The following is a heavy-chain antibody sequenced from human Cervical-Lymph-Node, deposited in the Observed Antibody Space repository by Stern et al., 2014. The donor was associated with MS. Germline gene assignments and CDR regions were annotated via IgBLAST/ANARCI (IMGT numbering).Heavy chain of an antibody. CDR2: IYPGDSDT. CDR3: ARHRANYGDYPGGGMDV. J-gene: IGHJ6*02. D-gene: IGHD4-17*01. V-gene: IGHV5-51*01. CDR1: GYSFTSYW. Sequence: VQLGPSGAEVKKPGESLKISCKGSGYSFTSYWIGWVRQMPGKGLEWVGIIYPGDSDTRYSPSFQGQVTISADKSISTAYLQWSSLKASDTAMYYCARHRANYGDYPGGGMDVWGQGTTVTVSS.